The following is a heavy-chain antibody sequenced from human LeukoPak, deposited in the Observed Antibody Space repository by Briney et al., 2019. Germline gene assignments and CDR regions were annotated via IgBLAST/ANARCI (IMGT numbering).Heavy chain of an antibody. D-gene: IGHD6-13*01. CDR3: ARDLDRIATYYFDY. CDR2: ISYDGSNK. CDR1: GFTFSSYA. V-gene: IGHV3-30-3*01. Sequence: PGGSLRLSCAASGFTFSSYAMHWVRQAPGKGPEWVAVISYDGSNKYYADSVKGRFTISRDNSKNTLYLQMNSLRAEDTAVYYCARDLDRIATYYFDYWGQGTLVTVSS. J-gene: IGHJ4*02.